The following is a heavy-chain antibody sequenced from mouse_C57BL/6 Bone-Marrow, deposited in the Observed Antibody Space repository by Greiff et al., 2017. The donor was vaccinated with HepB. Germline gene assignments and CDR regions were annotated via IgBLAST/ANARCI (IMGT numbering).Heavy chain of an antibody. CDR3: ARSAAQAPYYFDY. V-gene: IGHV1-61*01. Sequence: QVQLKQPGAELVRPGSSVKLSCKASGYTFTSYWMDWVKQRPGQGLEWIGNIYPSDSETHYNQKFKDKATLTVDKSSSTAYMQLSSLTSEDSAVYYCARSAAQAPYYFDYWGQGTTLTVSS. J-gene: IGHJ2*01. D-gene: IGHD3-2*02. CDR1: GYTFTSYW. CDR2: IYPSDSET.